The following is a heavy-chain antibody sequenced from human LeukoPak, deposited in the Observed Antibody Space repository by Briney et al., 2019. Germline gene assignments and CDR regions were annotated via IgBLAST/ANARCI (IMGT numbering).Heavy chain of an antibody. CDR1: GFTFNSYE. J-gene: IGHJ4*02. CDR2: ISSSGSTI. Sequence: GGSLRLSCAASGFTFNSYEMNWVRQAPGKGLEWVSYISSSGSTIYYADSVKGRFTISRDNAKNSLYLQMNSLRAEDTAVYYCARDRPGGYCSGGSCYSVEYYFDYWGQGTLVTVSS. D-gene: IGHD2-15*01. CDR3: ARDRPGGYCSGGSCYSVEYYFDY. V-gene: IGHV3-48*03.